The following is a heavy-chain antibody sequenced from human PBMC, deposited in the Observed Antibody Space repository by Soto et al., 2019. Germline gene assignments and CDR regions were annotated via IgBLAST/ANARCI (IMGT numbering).Heavy chain of an antibody. CDR3: AHTWGLPFDY. CDR2: IYWNDDK. Sequence: QITLKESGPTLVKPTQTLTLTCTYSGFSLRTTGVGVGWIRQPPGKALEWLGIIYWNDDKRYSPSLKSRFTLTSDISKSQVVLTMINMDPVDTGTYYCAHTWGLPFDYWGQGTLVIVSS. CDR1: GFSLRTTGVG. D-gene: IGHD3-16*01. V-gene: IGHV2-5*01. J-gene: IGHJ4*02.